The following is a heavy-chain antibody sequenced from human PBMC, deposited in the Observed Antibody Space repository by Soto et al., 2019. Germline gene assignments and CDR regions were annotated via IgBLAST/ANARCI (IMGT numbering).Heavy chain of an antibody. V-gene: IGHV3-23*01. J-gene: IGHJ4*02. CDR1: GFSFGTYT. D-gene: IGHD3-22*01. CDR2: LSDSVGTT. Sequence: TGGSLRLSCAVSGFSFGTYTVNWVRQAPGMWLEWVSGLSDSVGTTHYAYSVKGRFTISRDKSKNTLYLQMNNLRAEDTAVYYCAKHLIGGRLQSPFDLWGQGXQVTVYS. CDR3: AKHLIGGRLQSPFDL.